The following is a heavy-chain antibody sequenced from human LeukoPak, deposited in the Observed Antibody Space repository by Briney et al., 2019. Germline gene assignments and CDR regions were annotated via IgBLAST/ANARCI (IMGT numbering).Heavy chain of an antibody. D-gene: IGHD4-17*01. CDR3: ARGPAYSEYGVLGYSHYSMDV. V-gene: IGHV1-8*01. CDR2: MNPKSGAT. CDR1: GYTFTRHD. Sequence: ASVNVSCKASGYTFTRHDINWVRQATGQGLEWMGWMNPKSGATGYAQKFRGRITMTSDTSLTTAYMELSSLRSEDTALYYCARGPAYSEYGVLGYSHYSMDVWGKGTTVTVS. J-gene: IGHJ6*03.